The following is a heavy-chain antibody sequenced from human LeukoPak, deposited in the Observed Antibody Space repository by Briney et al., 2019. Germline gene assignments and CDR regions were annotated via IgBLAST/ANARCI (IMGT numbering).Heavy chain of an antibody. D-gene: IGHD3-10*01. V-gene: IGHV4-39*07. CDR1: GGSISSSSYY. J-gene: IGHJ4*02. Sequence: SETLSLTCTVSGGSISSSSYYWSWIRQPPGKGLEWIGTIYYTGTTYYSPSLKSRVTISVDTSNNQFSLKLTSVTAADTAVYYCARDFGDNYYGSGSYVYWGQGTLVAVSS. CDR3: ARDFGDNYYGSGSYVY. CDR2: IYYTGTT.